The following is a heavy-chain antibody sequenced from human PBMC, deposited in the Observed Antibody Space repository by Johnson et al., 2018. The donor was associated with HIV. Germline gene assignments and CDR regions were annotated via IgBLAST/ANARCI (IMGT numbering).Heavy chain of an antibody. CDR1: GFIVSNYW. CDR3: AKARVRYSSDVDALDI. D-gene: IGHD6-19*01. Sequence: VQLVESGGGLVQPGGSLRLSCAASGFIVSNYWMSWVRQAPGKGLEWVANIKQDGSEKNYADSVRGRFTIARDNAKNSLHLQMNSLRAEDTAFYYCAKARVRYSSDVDALDIWGQGTMVTVSS. J-gene: IGHJ3*02. CDR2: IKQDGSEK. V-gene: IGHV3-7*05.